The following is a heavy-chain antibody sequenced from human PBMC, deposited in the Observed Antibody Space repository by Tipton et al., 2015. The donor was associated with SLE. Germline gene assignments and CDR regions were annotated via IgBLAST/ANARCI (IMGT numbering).Heavy chain of an antibody. CDR3: AREAAVVTPGAFDV. CDR2: ISYRGVT. J-gene: IGHJ3*01. CDR1: GGSISSHY. Sequence: TLSLTCTVSGGSISSHYWSWIRQSPGKGLEWIGYISYRGVTNYNPSLKSRVTISLDTSRSQFSLTVTPVTAADTAVYYCAREAAVVTPGAFDVWGLGTKVTVSS. D-gene: IGHD4-23*01. V-gene: IGHV4-59*11.